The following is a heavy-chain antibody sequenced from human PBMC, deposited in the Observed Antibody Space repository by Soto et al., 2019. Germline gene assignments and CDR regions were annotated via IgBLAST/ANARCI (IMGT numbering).Heavy chain of an antibody. CDR2: IYYSGST. D-gene: IGHD3-22*01. CDR1: GGSVSSGNYY. J-gene: IGHJ4*02. V-gene: IGHV4-61*01. CDR3: ARGRGYYYDNTGPFYFEH. Sequence: PSETLSLTCTVSGGSVSSGNYYWSWIRQPPGKGLEWIGYIYYSGSTNYNPSLKSRVTILVDTSKNQFSLKLISVTAADTAVYYCARGRGYYYDNTGPFYFEHWGPGTLVPVYS.